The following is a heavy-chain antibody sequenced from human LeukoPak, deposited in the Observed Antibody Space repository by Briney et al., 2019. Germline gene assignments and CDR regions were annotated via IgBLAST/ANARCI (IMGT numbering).Heavy chain of an antibody. V-gene: IGHV1-8*01. CDR1: GYTFTSYD. CDR2: MNPNSGNT. D-gene: IGHD4/OR15-4a*01. CDR3: AGGRALMVPIWYYGMDV. J-gene: IGHJ6*02. Sequence: GASVKVSCKASGYTFTSYDINWVRQATGQGLGWMGWMNPNSGNTGYAQKFQGRVTMTRNTSISTAYMELSSLRSEDTAVYYCAGGRALMVPIWYYGMDVWGQGTTVTVSS.